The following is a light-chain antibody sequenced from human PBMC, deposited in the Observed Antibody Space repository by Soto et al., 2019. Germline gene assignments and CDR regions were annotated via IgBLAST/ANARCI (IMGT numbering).Light chain of an antibody. V-gene: IGLV1-44*01. CDR3: STWDDSLSALVV. Sequence: QSVLTQPPSASGTPGQRVTMSCSGSSSNIGSNTVNWYQQLPGTAPKLLIYSNNQRPSGVPDRLSGSKSGTSASLAISWLLSEDEADYYCSTWDDSLSALVVFGGGTKLTVL. CDR1: SSNIGSNT. CDR2: SNN. J-gene: IGLJ2*01.